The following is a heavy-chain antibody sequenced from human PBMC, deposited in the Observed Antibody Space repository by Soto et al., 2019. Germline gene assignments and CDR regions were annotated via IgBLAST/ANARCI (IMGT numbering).Heavy chain of an antibody. J-gene: IGHJ4*02. CDR1: GYTFTDYC. CDR3: ARTPLSVVVVAALYYFDY. V-gene: IGHV1-2*02. CDR2: INPNSGGT. Sequence: GASVKVSCKASGYTFTDYCMHWVRQAPGQGLEWMGWINPNSGGTNYAQKFQGRVTMTRDTSISTAYMELSRLRSDDTAVYYCARTPLSVVVVAALYYFDYWGQGTLVTASS. D-gene: IGHD2-15*01.